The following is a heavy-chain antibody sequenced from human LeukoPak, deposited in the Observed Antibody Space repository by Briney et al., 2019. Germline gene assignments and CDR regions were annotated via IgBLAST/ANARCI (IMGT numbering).Heavy chain of an antibody. V-gene: IGHV1-2*06. CDR3: ARDKITMVRGVSFDP. D-gene: IGHD3-10*01. J-gene: IGHJ5*02. CDR2: INPNSGGT. Sequence: ASVNVSCKASGYTFTGYYMHWVRQAPGQGLEWMGRINPNSGGTNYAQKFQGRVTMTRDTSISTAYMELSRLRSDDTAVYYRARDKITMVRGVSFDPWGQGTLVTVSS. CDR1: GYTFTGYY.